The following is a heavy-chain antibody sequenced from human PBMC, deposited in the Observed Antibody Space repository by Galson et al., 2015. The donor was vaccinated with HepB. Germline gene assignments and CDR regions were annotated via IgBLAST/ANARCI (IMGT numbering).Heavy chain of an antibody. CDR1: GYTFTSYY. Sequence: SVKVSCKASGYTFTSYYMHWVRQAPGQGLEWMGIINPSGGSTSYAQKFQGRVTMTRDTSTSTVYMELSSLRSEDTAVYYCARDRFVDGYYYYGMDVWGQGTTVTVSS. D-gene: IGHD3-16*01. CDR2: INPSGGST. J-gene: IGHJ6*02. V-gene: IGHV1-46*01. CDR3: ARDRFVDGYYYYGMDV.